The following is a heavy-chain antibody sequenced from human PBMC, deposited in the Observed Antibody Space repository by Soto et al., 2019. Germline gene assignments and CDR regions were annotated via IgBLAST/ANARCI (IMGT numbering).Heavy chain of an antibody. Sequence: GEALKISCKASGFTFTDYWIGWLRQMPGKGLEWMGIIFPDDSDTKYSPSFQGQVIISADRSITTAYLQMSSLKPSDSAIYYCAKLQPRAQTLARYYFDYWGQGTPVTVSS. CDR1: GFTFTDYW. J-gene: IGHJ4*02. D-gene: IGHD6-6*01. CDR2: IFPDDSDT. V-gene: IGHV5-51*01. CDR3: AKLQPRAQTLARYYFDY.